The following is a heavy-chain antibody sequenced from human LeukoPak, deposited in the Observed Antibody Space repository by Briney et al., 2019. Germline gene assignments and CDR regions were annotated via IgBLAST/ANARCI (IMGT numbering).Heavy chain of an antibody. J-gene: IGHJ4*02. D-gene: IGHD3-10*01. V-gene: IGHV3-30*18. CDR2: ISSDGKNQ. CDR3: AKGPRPYGSGSYYTPADY. CDR1: GYTFSDYG. Sequence: GGSLRLSCAASGYTFSDYGMHWVRQAPGKGLEWLTDISSDGKNQYYADSVKGRFTVSKDNPKNTLYLQMNSLRAEDTAVYYCAKGPRPYGSGSYYTPADYWGQGTLVTVSS.